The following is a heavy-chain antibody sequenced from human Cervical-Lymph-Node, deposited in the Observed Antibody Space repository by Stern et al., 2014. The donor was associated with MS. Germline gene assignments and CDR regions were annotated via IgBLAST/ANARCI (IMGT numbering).Heavy chain of an antibody. CDR1: GGSFNSGGYY. CDR2: IYYSGT. CDR3: ARMSYFGSGRYDSHSFYFDN. V-gene: IGHV4-31*03. Sequence: QLQLQESGPGLVKPSQTLSLTCTVSGGSFNSGGYYWSWIRQHPGKGLEWIGYIYYSGTYYNPSLKSRVTISEDTSENQFSLNLSSVTAADTAVYHCARMSYFGSGRYDSHSFYFDNWGQGVLVTVSS. J-gene: IGHJ4*02. D-gene: IGHD3-10*01.